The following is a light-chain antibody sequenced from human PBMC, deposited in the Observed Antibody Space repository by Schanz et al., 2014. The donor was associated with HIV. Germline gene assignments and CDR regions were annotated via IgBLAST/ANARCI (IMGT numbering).Light chain of an antibody. J-gene: IGLJ3*02. Sequence: QSALTQPASVSGSPGQSITISCTGTSSDVGGSNYVSWYRQHPGKAPKLIIYEVSKRPPGVPDRFSGSKSGNTASLTVSGLQAEDEANYYCSSYVDTYSVLFGGGTKLTVL. V-gene: IGLV2-8*01. CDR1: SSDVGGSNY. CDR3: SSYVDTYSVL. CDR2: EVS.